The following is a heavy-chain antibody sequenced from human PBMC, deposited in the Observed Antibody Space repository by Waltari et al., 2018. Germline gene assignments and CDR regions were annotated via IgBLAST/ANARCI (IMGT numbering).Heavy chain of an antibody. CDR1: GFTFSSYS. D-gene: IGHD6-6*01. CDR3: ARSSSSYYVHIDY. Sequence: EVQLVESGGGLVKPGGSLRLSCAASGFTFSSYSMNWVRQAPGKGLEWVSSISSSSSYIYYADSVKGRFTISRDNAKNSLYLQMNSLRAEDTAVYYCARSSSSYYVHIDYWGQGTLVTVSS. V-gene: IGHV3-21*01. CDR2: ISSSSSYI. J-gene: IGHJ4*02.